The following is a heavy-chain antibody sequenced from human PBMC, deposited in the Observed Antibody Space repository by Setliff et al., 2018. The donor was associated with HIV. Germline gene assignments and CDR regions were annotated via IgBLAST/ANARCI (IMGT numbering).Heavy chain of an antibody. J-gene: IGHJ6*02. Sequence: SETLSLTCTVSGDSVSSRSYYWSWIRQPPGKGLEWIGYIYDSGSTNYNPSLKSRVTISVDTSKNQFSLKLSSVIAADTAVYYCARIFGDQGYYYGMDVWGQGTTVTVSS. CDR2: IYDSGST. CDR3: ARIFGDQGYYYGMDV. CDR1: GDSVSSRSYY. D-gene: IGHD3-3*01. V-gene: IGHV4-61*01.